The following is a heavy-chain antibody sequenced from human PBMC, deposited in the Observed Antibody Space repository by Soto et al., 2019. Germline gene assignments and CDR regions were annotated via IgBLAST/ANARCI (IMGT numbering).Heavy chain of an antibody. D-gene: IGHD2-15*01. V-gene: IGHV3-21*04. CDR1: GFTFSAYH. J-gene: IGHJ3*01. CDR2: INPSSSHI. Sequence: ESGGGLVMPGGSLRLSCAASGFTFSAYHMNWVRQAPGKGLEWVSSINPSSSHIYYADSLRGRFTISRDDSKNSVSLQMNSLRTEDAALYYCARGYCGGGGCYLRRDAFDVWGQGTMVTVSS. CDR3: ARGYCGGGGCYLRRDAFDV.